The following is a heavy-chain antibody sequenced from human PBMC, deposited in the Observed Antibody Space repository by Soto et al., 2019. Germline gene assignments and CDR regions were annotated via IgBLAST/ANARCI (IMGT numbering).Heavy chain of an antibody. V-gene: IGHV1-69*01. CDR1: GGTFNNYP. CDR2: SIPIFGTA. J-gene: IGHJ6*02. D-gene: IGHD5-12*01. CDR3: ARGRGYSGDDHYYYFDMDV. Sequence: QVQLVQSGAEVKKPGSSVKVSCKASGGTFNNYPITWVRQAPGEGLEWMGGSIPIFGTANYAQKFQGIVTISVDESTSTAYMELSSLRSEDTAVYYCARGRGYSGDDHYYYFDMDVWGQGTTVTVSS.